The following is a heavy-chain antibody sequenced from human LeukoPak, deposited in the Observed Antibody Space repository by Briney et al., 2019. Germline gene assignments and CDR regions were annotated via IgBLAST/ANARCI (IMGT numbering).Heavy chain of an antibody. V-gene: IGHV7-4-1*02. CDR3: ARALPGCGSTNCYGLDY. Sequence: ASVKVSCKASGYTLTSDGKNWVRQAPGQGLEWMGWINTNTGNPTYGQGFTGRFVFSLDTSVNTAYLQISSLKAEDTAVYYCARALPGCGSTNCYGLDYWGQGTLVTVSS. J-gene: IGHJ4*02. D-gene: IGHD2-2*01. CDR1: GYTLTSDG. CDR2: INTNTGNP.